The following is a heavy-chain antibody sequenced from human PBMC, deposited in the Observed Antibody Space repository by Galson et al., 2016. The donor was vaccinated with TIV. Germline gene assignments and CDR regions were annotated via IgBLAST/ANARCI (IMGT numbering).Heavy chain of an antibody. CDR3: ARDRLGAKRAFDI. V-gene: IGHV1-3*01. D-gene: IGHD3-16*01. CDR1: GYTFTSHT. J-gene: IGHJ3*02. Sequence: SVKVSCKASGYTFTSHTMHWVRQTPGQRLEWMGWINVGNGNTKYVQKFKGRVTITSDTSARIAYMELSTLTSEDTAMYYCARDRLGAKRAFDIWGQGTLVTVSS. CDR2: INVGNGNT.